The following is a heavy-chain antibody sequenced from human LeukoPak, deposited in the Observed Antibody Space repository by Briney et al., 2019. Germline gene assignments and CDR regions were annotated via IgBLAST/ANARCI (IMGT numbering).Heavy chain of an antibody. CDR3: AKWGDYDVLTGYYVSDY. CDR2: VTGSGGNR. Sequence: GGSLRLSCAASGFTFSNYAMSWVRQAPGKGLEGVSAVTGSGGNRYYADSVKGRFTISRDNSKNTVFLQINRLRAEDTAVYYCAKWGDYDVLTGYYVSDYWGQGTLVTVSS. D-gene: IGHD3-9*01. J-gene: IGHJ4*02. CDR1: GFTFSNYA. V-gene: IGHV3-23*01.